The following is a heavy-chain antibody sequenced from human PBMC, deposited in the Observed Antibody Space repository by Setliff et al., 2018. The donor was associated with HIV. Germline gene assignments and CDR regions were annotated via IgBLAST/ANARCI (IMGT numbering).Heavy chain of an antibody. CDR3: ARRVPPIPSGDLDY. V-gene: IGHV1-2*02. CDR1: GYTFTDYY. Sequence: RASVKVSCKASGYTFTDYYIHWVRQAPGQGLEWMGWINPNSSDTNYAQKFQGRVTMTRDMSISTAYMDLSRLRSDDTAVYYCARRVPPIPSGDLDYWGQGTLVTVSS. CDR2: INPNSSDT. D-gene: IGHD4-17*01. J-gene: IGHJ4*02.